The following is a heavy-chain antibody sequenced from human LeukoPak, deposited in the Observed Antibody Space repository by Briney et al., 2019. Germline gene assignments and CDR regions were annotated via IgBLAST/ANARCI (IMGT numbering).Heavy chain of an antibody. D-gene: IGHD3-3*01. V-gene: IGHV3-33*06. Sequence: GRSLRLSCAASGFTFRSSGMHWVRQAPGKGPEWVAVIWYDGTNKNYLASVKGRFTISRDNFKNTLYLQMNSLRAEDTAVYYCAKTRGISISGVVPLCDYWGQGTLVTVSS. CDR1: GFTFRSSG. J-gene: IGHJ4*02. CDR3: AKTRGISISGVVPLCDY. CDR2: IWYDGTNK.